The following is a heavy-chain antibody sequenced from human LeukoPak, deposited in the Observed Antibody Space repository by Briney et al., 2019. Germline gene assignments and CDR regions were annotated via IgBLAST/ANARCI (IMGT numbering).Heavy chain of an antibody. V-gene: IGHV3-21*01. D-gene: IGHD6-13*01. CDR1: GFTFSSYS. J-gene: IGHJ3*02. CDR2: ISSSSSYI. CDR3: ARHSSSWFDAFDI. Sequence: GGSLRLSCAASGFTFSSYSMNWVRQAPGKGLEWVSSISSSSSYIYYADSVKGRFTISRDNAKNSLYLQMNSLRAEDTAVYYCARHSSSWFDAFDIWGQGTMVTVSS.